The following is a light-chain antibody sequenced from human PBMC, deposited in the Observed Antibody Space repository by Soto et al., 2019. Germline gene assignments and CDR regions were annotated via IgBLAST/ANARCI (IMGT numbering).Light chain of an antibody. CDR3: QKYNRAPTT. CDR1: QGIDNY. Sequence: DIQMTQAPSSLSASVGDKVTITCRASQGIDNYLAWYQQNPGKVPKLLIYAASILQSGVTSRIGGSGSGTDVTLSISSLRPEDVATYYCQKYNRAPTTFGQGTKVEI. V-gene: IGKV1-27*01. J-gene: IGKJ1*01. CDR2: AAS.